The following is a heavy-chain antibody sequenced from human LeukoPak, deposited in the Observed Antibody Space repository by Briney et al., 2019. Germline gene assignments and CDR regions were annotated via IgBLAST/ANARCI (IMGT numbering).Heavy chain of an antibody. CDR1: GFTVSSNY. J-gene: IGHJ6*02. D-gene: IGHD2/OR15-2a*01. CDR3: ARSMEASSYYDGMDV. CDR2: IYRGGST. V-gene: IGHV3-66*01. Sequence: TGGSLRLSCAASGFTVSSNYMSWVRQAPGKGLEWVSVIYRGGSTDYADSVKGRFTISRDNSKNTLYLQMNSLRAEDTAVYYCARSMEASSYYDGMDVWGQGTTVTVCS.